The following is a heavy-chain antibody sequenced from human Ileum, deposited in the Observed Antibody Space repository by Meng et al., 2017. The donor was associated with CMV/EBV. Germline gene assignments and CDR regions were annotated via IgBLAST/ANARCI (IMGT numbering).Heavy chain of an antibody. CDR2: IYRGDDK. Sequence: QIPFKESGPTLGKPTQTPTLTCSFPGFSPSTSGEGVGWIRQPPGKALEWLALIYRGDDKRYSPSLNSRLTIAKDTSKNEVVLTLTNMGPIDTGTYYCAHFVGGYYPSRPDYWGQGTLVTVSS. CDR3: AHFVGGYYPSRPDY. CDR1: GFSPSTSGEG. J-gene: IGHJ4*02. D-gene: IGHD1-26*01. V-gene: IGHV2-5*02.